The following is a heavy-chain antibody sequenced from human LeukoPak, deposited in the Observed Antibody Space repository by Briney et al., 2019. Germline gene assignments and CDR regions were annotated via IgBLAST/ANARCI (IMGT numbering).Heavy chain of an antibody. V-gene: IGHV1-8*03. CDR3: ARGVTSHYDFWSGYYYMDV. CDR2: MNPNSGNT. Sequence: AAVQFSCKAAGYAFTSYDIKWGRQATGQGQEWMGWMNPNSGNTGYSQKFQGRVTITRNTSISTAYMELSSLRSEDTAVYYCARGVTSHYDFWSGYYYMDVWGKGTTVTVSS. D-gene: IGHD3-3*01. CDR1: GYAFTSYD. J-gene: IGHJ6*03.